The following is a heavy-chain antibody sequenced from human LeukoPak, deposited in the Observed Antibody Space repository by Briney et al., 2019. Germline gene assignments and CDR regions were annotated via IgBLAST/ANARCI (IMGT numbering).Heavy chain of an antibody. CDR2: ISTYNGNT. J-gene: IGHJ5*02. D-gene: IGHD4-17*01. V-gene: IGHV1-18*01. Sequence: ASVKVSCKASGYTFTHYGINWVRQAPGQGLEWMGWISTYNGNTNHAQKFQGRVTMTTDTSTSTAYMELRSLKSDDTAVYYCARARNPDYGVLNKNNWFDPWGQGTLVTVSS. CDR1: GYTFTHYG. CDR3: ARARNPDYGVLNKNNWFDP.